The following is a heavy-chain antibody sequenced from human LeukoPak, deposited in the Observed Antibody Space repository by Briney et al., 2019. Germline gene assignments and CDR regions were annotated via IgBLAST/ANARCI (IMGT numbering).Heavy chain of an antibody. CDR1: GFTFSSYW. Sequence: GGSLRLSCAASGFTFSSYWMSWMRQAPGRGLEWVSTIEQDSSATYSADSVRGRFAISRDNSKSTLYLQLNSLTAEDTAMYYCAKDEGRLITNWYRQYWGQGTPVTVSS. CDR3: AKDEGRLITNWYRQY. V-gene: IGHV3-23*01. CDR2: IEQDSSAT. J-gene: IGHJ4*02. D-gene: IGHD1-1*01.